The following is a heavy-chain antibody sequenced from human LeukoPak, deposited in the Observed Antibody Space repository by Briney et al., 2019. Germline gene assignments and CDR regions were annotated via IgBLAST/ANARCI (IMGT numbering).Heavy chain of an antibody. CDR2: IYCSGST. CDR1: GGSISSGNYY. V-gene: IGHV4-61*02. Sequence: SQTLSLTCTVSGGSISSGNYYWSWIRQPAGKGLEWIGSIYCSGSTYNNPSLKSRVTISVDTSKNHFSLKLSSVTAADTAVYYCARDLGRVTMVRGVILDAFDIWGQGTMVTVSS. J-gene: IGHJ3*02. D-gene: IGHD3-10*01. CDR3: ARDLGRVTMVRGVILDAFDI.